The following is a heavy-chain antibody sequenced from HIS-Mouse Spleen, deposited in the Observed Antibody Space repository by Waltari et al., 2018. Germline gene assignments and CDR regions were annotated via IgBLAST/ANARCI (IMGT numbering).Heavy chain of an antibody. CDR1: GSTFPTYY. J-gene: IGHJ4*02. CDR3: ARDRYNWNYYFDY. D-gene: IGHD1-7*01. CDR2: INPSGGST. Sequence: QLQLVQSGAEVKKPGASLKVSCKAAGSTFPTYYMHWVRQAPGQGLEWMGIINPSGGSTSYAQKFQGRVTMTRDTSTSTVYMELSSLRSEDTAVYYCARDRYNWNYYFDYWGQGTLVTVSS. V-gene: IGHV1-46*03.